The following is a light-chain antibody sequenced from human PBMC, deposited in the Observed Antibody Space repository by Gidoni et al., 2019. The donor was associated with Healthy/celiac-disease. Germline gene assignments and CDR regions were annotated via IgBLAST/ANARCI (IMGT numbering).Light chain of an antibody. CDR2: SNN. V-gene: IGLV1-44*01. J-gene: IGLJ3*02. CDR1: SSNIGSNT. Sequence: QPVLPRPPPAPGTPGQGVTISCSGSSSNIGSNTVNWYQQLPGTAPKLLIYSNNQRPSGVPDRFSGSKSGTSASLAISGLQSEDEADYYCAAWDDSLNGWVFGGGTKLTVL. CDR3: AAWDDSLNGWV.